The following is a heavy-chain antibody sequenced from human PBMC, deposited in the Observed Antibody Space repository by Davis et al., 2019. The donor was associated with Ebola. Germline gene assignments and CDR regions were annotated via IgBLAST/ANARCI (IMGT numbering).Heavy chain of an antibody. CDR1: GYTFTSYA. CDR3: ARDDYSGGRYYYGMDV. CDR2: INAGNGNT. D-gene: IGHD2-15*01. V-gene: IGHV1-3*01. J-gene: IGHJ6*04. Sequence: ASVKVSCKASGYTFTSYAMHWVRQAPGQRLEWMGWINAGNGNTKYSQKFQGRVTITRDTSASTAYMELSSLRSEDTAVYYCARDDYSGGRYYYGMDVWGKGTTVTVSS.